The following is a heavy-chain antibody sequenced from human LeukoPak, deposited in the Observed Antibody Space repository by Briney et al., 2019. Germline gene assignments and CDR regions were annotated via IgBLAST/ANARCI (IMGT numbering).Heavy chain of an antibody. Sequence: SSETLSLTCAIHVESFDGYSWSWIRQSPGGGLEWIGEINLGGSTKYNPSLKSRVTMTIDTSKKEVSLKLTSVTAADTSIYFCATSTKTVRPDSWDSWGQGTLVSVSS. J-gene: IGHJ4*02. V-gene: IGHV4-34*01. CDR1: VESFDGYS. D-gene: IGHD6-6*01. CDR2: INLGGST. CDR3: ATSTKTVRPDSWDS.